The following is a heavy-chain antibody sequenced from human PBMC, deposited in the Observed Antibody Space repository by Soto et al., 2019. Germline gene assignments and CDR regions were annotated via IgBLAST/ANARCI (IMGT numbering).Heavy chain of an antibody. D-gene: IGHD3-10*01. CDR3: ARGFAMVRGIPLDY. Sequence: ASVKVSCKASGYTFTGYYMHWVRQAPGQGLEWMGWINPNSGGTNYAQKFQGWVTMTRDTSISTAYMELSRLRSDDTAVYYCARGFAMVRGIPLDYWGQGTLVTVSS. CDR2: INPNSGGT. V-gene: IGHV1-2*04. CDR1: GYTFTGYY. J-gene: IGHJ4*02.